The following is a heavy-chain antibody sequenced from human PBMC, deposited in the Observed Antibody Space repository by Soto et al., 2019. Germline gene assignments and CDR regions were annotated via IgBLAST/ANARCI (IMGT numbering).Heavy chain of an antibody. V-gene: IGHV3-30-3*01. J-gene: IGHJ6*02. D-gene: IGHD2-15*01. CDR1: GYTFASCA. CDR2: ISYDGSNK. Sequence: SCKASGYTFASCARRWVRQAPGKGLEWVAVISYDGSNKYYADSVKGRFTISRDNSKNTLYLQMNSLRAEDTAVYYCARDQVVAKAAPGMDVWGQGTTVTVSS. CDR3: ARDQVVAKAAPGMDV.